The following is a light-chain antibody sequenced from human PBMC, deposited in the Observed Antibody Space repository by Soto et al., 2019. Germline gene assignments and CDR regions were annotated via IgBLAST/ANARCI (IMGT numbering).Light chain of an antibody. CDR2: AAS. CDR1: QSIYKW. V-gene: IGKV1-5*01. CDR3: QQYNSYSPT. J-gene: IGKJ1*01. Sequence: DIQMTQSPPSLSASLGDRATISCRASQSIYKWLVWYQQKPGKAPKLLIYAASSLQTGVPSRFSGSGSGTEFTLTISSLQPDDFATYYCQQYNSYSPTFGQGTKWIS.